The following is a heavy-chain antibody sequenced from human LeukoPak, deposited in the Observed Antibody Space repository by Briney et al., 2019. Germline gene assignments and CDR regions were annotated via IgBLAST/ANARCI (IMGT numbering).Heavy chain of an antibody. D-gene: IGHD3-10*01. Sequence: GASVKVSCKASGYTFTSYYMHWVRQAPGQGLEWMGIINPSGGSTSYAQKFQGRVTMTRDMSTSTVYMELSSLRSEDTAVYYCARGLKLWFGELFYNPEPFDYWGQGTLVTVSS. CDR1: GYTFTSYY. V-gene: IGHV1-46*01. CDR2: INPSGGST. J-gene: IGHJ4*02. CDR3: ARGLKLWFGELFYNPEPFDY.